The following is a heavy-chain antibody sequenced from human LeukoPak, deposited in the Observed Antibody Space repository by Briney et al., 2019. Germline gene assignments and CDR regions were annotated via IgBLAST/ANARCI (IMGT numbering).Heavy chain of an antibody. CDR3: ARALGYNYGYSLCFDY. V-gene: IGHV3-21*01. CDR1: GFTFSSYS. D-gene: IGHD5-18*01. Sequence: GSLRLSCAASGFTFSSYSMNWVRQAPGKGLEWVSSISSSRSYIYYADSVKGRFTISRDNAKNSLYLQMNSLRAEDTAVYYCARALGYNYGYSLCFDYWGQGTLVSASS. J-gene: IGHJ4*02. CDR2: ISSSRSYI.